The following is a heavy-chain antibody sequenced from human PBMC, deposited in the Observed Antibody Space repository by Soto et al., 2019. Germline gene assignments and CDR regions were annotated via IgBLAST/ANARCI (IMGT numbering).Heavy chain of an antibody. J-gene: IGHJ3*02. CDR2: ITADAGT. D-gene: IGHD2-15*01. CDR3: APHVSCSGGSCQYDAFAI. CDR1: GFTVSSHA. V-gene: IGHV3-23*01. Sequence: EVQVLESGGGLVQPGGSLRLSCEGSGFTVSSHAMTWIRQAPGKGPEWVSTITADAGTYYADSVKGRFAMSRDTSESTLYLQMNSLGANDTPAYYCAPHVSCSGGSCQYDAFAIRGQGTMVTVSS.